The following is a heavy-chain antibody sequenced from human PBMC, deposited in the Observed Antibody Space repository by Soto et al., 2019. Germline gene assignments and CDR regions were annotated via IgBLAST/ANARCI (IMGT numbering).Heavy chain of an antibody. Sequence: GGPLRLSCAASGLGVTNNYMSWVRQAPGKGLEWVSIVYSSGSTYYADSVKGRFTISRDTSKNTVSLQMRNLRAEDTAVYYCARVDTYDYYYSMDVWDQGTTVTVSS. J-gene: IGHJ6*02. D-gene: IGHD5-18*01. V-gene: IGHV3-53*01. CDR2: VYSSGST. CDR1: GLGVTNNY. CDR3: ARVDTYDYYYSMDV.